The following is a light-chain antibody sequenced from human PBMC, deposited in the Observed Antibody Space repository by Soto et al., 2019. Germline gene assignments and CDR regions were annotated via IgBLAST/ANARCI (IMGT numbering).Light chain of an antibody. CDR2: EVV. V-gene: IGLV2-14*01. J-gene: IGLJ1*01. CDR1: SRDIGAYNY. Sequence: QSVLTQPASVSGSPGQSISISCSGTSRDIGAYNYVSWYLQHPGKAPKLMIYEVVNRPSGVSNRFSGSKSGNTASLTISGLQAEDEADYYCCSYADGSIYVFGTGTRSPS. CDR3: CSYADGSIYV.